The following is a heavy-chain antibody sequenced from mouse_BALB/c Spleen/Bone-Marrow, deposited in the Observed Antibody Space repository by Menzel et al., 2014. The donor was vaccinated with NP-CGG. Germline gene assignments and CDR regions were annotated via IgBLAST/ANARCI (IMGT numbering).Heavy chain of an antibody. CDR2: ISSGGSYT. J-gene: IGHJ3*01. Sequence: EVHLVESGGVLVKPGGSLKLSCAASGFTFSTYAMSWVRQSPEKRLEWVAEISSGGSYTYYPDTVTGRFTISRDNARNPLSREMRSVRSEDTDMYYCARDGYGSSDGGQGTRVTVSA. V-gene: IGHV5-9-4*01. D-gene: IGHD1-1*01. CDR3: ARDGYGSSD. CDR1: GFTFSTYA.